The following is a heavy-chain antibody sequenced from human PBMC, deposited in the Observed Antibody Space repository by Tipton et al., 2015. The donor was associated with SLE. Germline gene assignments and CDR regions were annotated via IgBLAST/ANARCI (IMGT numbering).Heavy chain of an antibody. CDR2: INHSGSA. Sequence: GLVKPSETLSLTCGVYDGSFSAYNWNWIRQSPGKGLEWIGEINHSGSANYNPSLKSRVTISVDTSKNQFSLKLSSVIAADTAVYYCARHVREISVFGVGPGAFFDYWGQGTVVTVSS. CDR1: DGSFSAYN. J-gene: IGHJ4*02. V-gene: IGHV4-34*01. D-gene: IGHD3-3*01. CDR3: ARHVREISVFGVGPGAFFDY.